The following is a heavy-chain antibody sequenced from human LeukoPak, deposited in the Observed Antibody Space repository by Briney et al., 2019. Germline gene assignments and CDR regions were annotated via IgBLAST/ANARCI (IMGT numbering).Heavy chain of an antibody. Sequence: ASVKVSCKASGYTFTGYYMHWVRQAPGQGLEWMGRINPNSGGTNYAQKFQGRVTMTEDTSTDTAYMELSSLRSEDTAVYYCATIFRQQLAYFDYWGQGTLVTVSS. CDR1: GYTFTGYY. J-gene: IGHJ4*02. CDR3: ATIFRQQLAYFDY. CDR2: INPNSGGT. D-gene: IGHD6-13*01. V-gene: IGHV1-2*06.